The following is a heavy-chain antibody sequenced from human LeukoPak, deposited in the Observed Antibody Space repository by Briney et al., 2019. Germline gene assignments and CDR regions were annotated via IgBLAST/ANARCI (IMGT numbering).Heavy chain of an antibody. Sequence: SETLSLTCAVYGGSFSGYYWSWIRQPPGKGLEWIGEINHSGSTNCNPSLKSRVTISVDTSKNQFSLKLSSVTAADTAVYYCARQDTKDGPQGYSSWGQGTLVTVSS. CDR1: GGSFSGYY. CDR3: ARQDTKDGPQGYSS. J-gene: IGHJ4*02. V-gene: IGHV4-34*01. D-gene: IGHD6-13*01. CDR2: INHSGST.